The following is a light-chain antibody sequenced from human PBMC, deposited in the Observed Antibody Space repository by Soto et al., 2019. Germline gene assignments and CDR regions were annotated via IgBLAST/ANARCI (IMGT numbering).Light chain of an antibody. Sequence: NFMLTQPHSVSESPGKTVTISCTRSSGSIASNYVQWYQQRPGIAPTTVIYEDNQRPSWVPDRFSGSIDSSSNSASLTNSGLKTDDEADYYCQSYDSSNVVFGGGTKLTVL. J-gene: IGLJ2*01. CDR1: SGSIASNY. V-gene: IGLV6-57*04. CDR2: EDN. CDR3: QSYDSSNVV.